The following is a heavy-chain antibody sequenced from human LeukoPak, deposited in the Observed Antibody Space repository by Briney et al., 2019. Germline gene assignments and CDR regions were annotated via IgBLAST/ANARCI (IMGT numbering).Heavy chain of an antibody. CDR2: IFSSSTYI. CDR1: GFAFNTYS. V-gene: IGHV3-21*04. D-gene: IGHD5-24*01. J-gene: IGHJ4*02. CDR3: ARDGYNIGFDY. Sequence: PGESLRLSCAASGFAFNTYSMNWVRQAPGKGLEWVSFIFSSSTYIYYTDSMRGRFTISRDNAKNSLYLQMNSLRAEDTAVYYCARDGYNIGFDYWGQGTLVTVSS.